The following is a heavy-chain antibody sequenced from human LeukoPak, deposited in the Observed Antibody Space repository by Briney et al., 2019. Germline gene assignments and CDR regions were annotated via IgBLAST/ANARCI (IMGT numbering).Heavy chain of an antibody. CDR1: GFTFSSYW. CDR3: AKVWSQGDAFDI. V-gene: IGHV3-23*01. Sequence: PGGSLRLSCAASGFTFSSYWMSWVRQAPGKGLEWVSAISGSGGGTYYADSVKGRFTLSRDNSKNTLYLQMNSLRAEDTAVYYCAKVWSQGDAFDIWGQGTMVTVSS. D-gene: IGHD3-3*01. CDR2: ISGSGGGT. J-gene: IGHJ3*02.